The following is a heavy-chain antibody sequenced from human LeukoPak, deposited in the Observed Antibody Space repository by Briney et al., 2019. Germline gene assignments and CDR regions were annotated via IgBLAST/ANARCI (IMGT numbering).Heavy chain of an antibody. Sequence: SETLSLTCIVSGGSISGDYWSWIRQPAGKGLEWIGRIYTSGSTNYNPSLKSRVTMSVDTSKNQFSLKLSSVTAADTAVYYCARYSGSYYSYFDYWGQGTLVTVSS. CDR2: IYTSGST. CDR3: ARYSGSYYSYFDY. V-gene: IGHV4-4*07. CDR1: GGSISGDY. D-gene: IGHD1-26*01. J-gene: IGHJ4*02.